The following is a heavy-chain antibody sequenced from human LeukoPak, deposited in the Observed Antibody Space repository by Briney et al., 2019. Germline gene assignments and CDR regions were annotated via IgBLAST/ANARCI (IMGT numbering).Heavy chain of an antibody. V-gene: IGHV3-53*04. CDR3: ARGTYGSGSYYPDY. CDR2: IYSGGST. CDR1: GFTVSSNY. J-gene: IGHJ4*02. Sequence: GGSLRLSCAASGFTVSSNYMSWVRQAPGKGLEWVSVIYSGGSTYYADSVKGRFTISRHNSKNTLYLQMNSLRAEDTAVYSCARGTYGSGSYYPDYWGQGTLVTVSS. D-gene: IGHD3-10*01.